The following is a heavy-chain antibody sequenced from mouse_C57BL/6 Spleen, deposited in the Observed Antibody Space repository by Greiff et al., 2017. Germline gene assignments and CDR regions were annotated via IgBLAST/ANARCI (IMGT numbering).Heavy chain of an antibody. D-gene: IGHD2-4*01. J-gene: IGHJ4*01. CDR1: GYSITSGYY. CDR2: ISYDGSN. Sequence: VQLKESGPGLVKPSQSLSLTCSVTGYSITSGYYWNWIRQFPGNKLEWMGYISYDGSNNYNPSLKNRISITRDTSKNQFFLKLNSVTTEDTATYYCARRLRGFYAMDYWGQGTSVTVSS. CDR3: ARRLRGFYAMDY. V-gene: IGHV3-6*01.